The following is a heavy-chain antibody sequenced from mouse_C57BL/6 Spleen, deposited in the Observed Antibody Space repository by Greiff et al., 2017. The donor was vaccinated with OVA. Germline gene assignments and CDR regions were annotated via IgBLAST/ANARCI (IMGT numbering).Heavy chain of an antibody. D-gene: IGHD1-1*01. CDR3: AREGDGSRPYYYAMDY. V-gene: IGHV5-4*01. Sequence: DVQLVESGGGLVKPGGSLKLSCAASGFTFSSYAMSWVRQTPEKRLEWVATISDGGSYTYYPDNVKGRFTISRDNAKNNLYLQMSHLKSEDTAMYYCAREGDGSRPYYYAMDYWGQGTSVTVSS. CDR2: ISDGGSYT. CDR1: GFTFSSYA. J-gene: IGHJ4*01.